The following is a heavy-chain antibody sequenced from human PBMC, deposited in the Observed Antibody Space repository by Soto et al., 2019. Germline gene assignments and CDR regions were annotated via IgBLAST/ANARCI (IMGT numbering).Heavy chain of an antibody. J-gene: IGHJ6*02. Sequence: SETLSLTCAVYGGSFSGYYWSWISQPPGKWLEWIGEINHSGSTNYTPSLKSRVTISVDTSKNQFSLKLSSVTAADTAVYYCARVRRYSSSGYYSNGMDVWGQGTTVTVSS. CDR1: GGSFSGYY. V-gene: IGHV4-34*01. CDR3: ARVRRYSSSGYYSNGMDV. CDR2: INHSGST. D-gene: IGHD6-13*01.